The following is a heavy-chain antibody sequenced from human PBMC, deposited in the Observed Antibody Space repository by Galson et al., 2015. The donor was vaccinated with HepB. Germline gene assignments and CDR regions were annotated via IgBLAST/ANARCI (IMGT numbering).Heavy chain of an antibody. Sequence: CAISGDSVSSNGATWNRIRQSPSSGLEWLGRTYHRSKWNNDYAVSVKSRITIKPDTSKNQFSLQLNSVTPEDTAVYYCAREAYYFDYWGQGTLVTVSS. J-gene: IGHJ4*02. V-gene: IGHV6-1*01. CDR3: AREAYYFDY. CDR2: TYHRSKWNN. CDR1: GDSVSSNGAT.